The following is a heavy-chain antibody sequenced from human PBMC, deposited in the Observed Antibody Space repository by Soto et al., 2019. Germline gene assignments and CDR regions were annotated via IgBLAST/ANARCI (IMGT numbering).Heavy chain of an antibody. CDR2: INPNSGGT. Sequence: ASVKVSCKASGYTFTGYYMHWVRQAPGQGLEWMGWINPNSGGTNYAQKFQGWVTMTRDTSISTAYMELSRLRSDDTAVYYCARDRGKYYYDSSGSYGMDAWGQGTTLTVSS. CDR3: ARDRGKYYYDSSGSYGMDA. D-gene: IGHD3-22*01. CDR1: GYTFTGYY. V-gene: IGHV1-2*04. J-gene: IGHJ6*02.